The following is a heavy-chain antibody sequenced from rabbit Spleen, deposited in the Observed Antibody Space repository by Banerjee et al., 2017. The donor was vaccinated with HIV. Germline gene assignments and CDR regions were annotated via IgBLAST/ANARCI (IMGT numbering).Heavy chain of an antibody. V-gene: IGHV1S40*01. J-gene: IGHJ4*01. CDR1: GFTISGYH. CDR2: IYADNGNT. D-gene: IGHD1-1*01. CDR3: ARDLVAVIGWNLHL. Sequence: QSLEESGGGLVQPGASLTLTCTASGFTISGYHICWVRQAPGKGLEWIACIYADNGNTAYARWAKGRFTISKTSSTTVTLQMTSLTAADTATYFCARDLVAVIGWNLHLWGPDTLVTVS.